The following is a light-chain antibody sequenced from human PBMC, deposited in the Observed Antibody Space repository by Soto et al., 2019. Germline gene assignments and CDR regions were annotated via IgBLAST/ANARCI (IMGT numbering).Light chain of an antibody. CDR3: QHYKMYSPWT. J-gene: IGKJ1*01. V-gene: IGKV1-5*03. CDR2: KAS. Sequence: DTQMTQSPSTLSASVGDRVTITCRASQSISSWLAWYQQKPGKAPKLLIYKASTLESGVPSRFSGSGSGTEFTLTISSLQPDDFATYYCQHYKMYSPWTFGQGTKVDI. CDR1: QSISSW.